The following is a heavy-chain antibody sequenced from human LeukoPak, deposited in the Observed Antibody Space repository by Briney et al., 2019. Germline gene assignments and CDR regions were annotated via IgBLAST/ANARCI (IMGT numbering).Heavy chain of an antibody. CDR1: GFTFSSYA. J-gene: IGHJ4*02. D-gene: IGHD6-19*01. CDR3: AKVLYSSGWYSYYFDY. V-gene: IGHV3-23*01. Sequence: GGSLRLSCAASGFTFSSYARSWVRQAPGKGLEWVSAISGSGGSTYYADSVKGRFTISRDNSKNTLYLQMNSLRAEDTAVYYCAKVLYSSGWYSYYFDYWGQGTLVTVSS. CDR2: ISGSGGST.